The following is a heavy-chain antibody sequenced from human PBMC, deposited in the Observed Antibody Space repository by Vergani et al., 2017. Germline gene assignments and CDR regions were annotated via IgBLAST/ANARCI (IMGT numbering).Heavy chain of an antibody. Sequence: QVQLQESGPGLVKPSETLSLICTVSGGSISSYYWSWIRHPPGKGLEWIGYIYYSGSTNYNPSLKSRVTISVDTSKNQFSLKLSSVTAADTAVYYCAGGPYSSSWYYSWFDPWGQGTLVTVSS. D-gene: IGHD6-13*01. CDR1: GGSISSYY. J-gene: IGHJ5*02. V-gene: IGHV4-59*01. CDR3: AGGPYSSSWYYSWFDP. CDR2: IYYSGST.